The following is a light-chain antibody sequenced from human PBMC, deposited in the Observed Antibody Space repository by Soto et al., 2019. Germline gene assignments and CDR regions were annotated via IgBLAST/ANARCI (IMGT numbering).Light chain of an antibody. Sequence: QSVLTQPPSVSAAPGQKVTISCSGSSSNIGGNSVSWYQQLPGTAPKLLIYGDNKRPSGIPDRFSGSKSGTSATLGITGFQTGDEADYYCGSWDSSLSAYVFGTGTKVTVL. CDR2: GDN. J-gene: IGLJ1*01. CDR1: SSNIGGNS. CDR3: GSWDSSLSAYV. V-gene: IGLV1-51*01.